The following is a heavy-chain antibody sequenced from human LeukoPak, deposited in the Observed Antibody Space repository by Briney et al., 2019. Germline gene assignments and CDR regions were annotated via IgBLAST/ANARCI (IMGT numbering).Heavy chain of an antibody. J-gene: IGHJ4*02. CDR1: GFTFSSYS. CDR2: ISSSSSTI. Sequence: PGGSLRLSCAASGFTFSSYSMNWVRQAPGKGLEWVSYISSSSSTIHYADSVKGRFTISRDNAKNSLYLQVNSLRAEDTAVYYCARVISSTSRVVDYWGQGTLVTVSS. D-gene: IGHD2-2*01. CDR3: ARVISSTSRVVDY. V-gene: IGHV3-48*01.